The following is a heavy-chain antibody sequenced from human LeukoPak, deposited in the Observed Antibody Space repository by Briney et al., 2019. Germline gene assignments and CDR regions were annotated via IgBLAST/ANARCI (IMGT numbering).Heavy chain of an antibody. J-gene: IGHJ3*02. V-gene: IGHV1-69*05. CDR3: ARHQAVGATLSAFDI. Sequence: SVKVSCKASGGTFSSYAISWVRQAPGQGLEWMGRIIPIFGTANYAQKFQGRVTITTDESTSTAYMELSSLRSEDTAVYYCARHQAVGATLSAFDIWGQGTMVNVSS. D-gene: IGHD1-26*01. CDR2: IIPIFGTA. CDR1: GGTFSSYA.